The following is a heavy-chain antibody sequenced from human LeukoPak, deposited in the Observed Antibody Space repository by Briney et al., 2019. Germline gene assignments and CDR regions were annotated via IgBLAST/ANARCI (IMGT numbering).Heavy chain of an antibody. CDR1: GYSFTSYW. Sequence: GESLKISCKGSGYSFTSYWIGWVGQMPGKGLDWMGIIYPGDSDTRYSPSFQGQVTISADKSISTAYLQWSSLKASDTAMYYCARLVENFDWFFDYWGQGTLVTVSS. V-gene: IGHV5-51*01. CDR2: IYPGDSDT. J-gene: IGHJ4*02. D-gene: IGHD3-9*01. CDR3: ARLVENFDWFFDY.